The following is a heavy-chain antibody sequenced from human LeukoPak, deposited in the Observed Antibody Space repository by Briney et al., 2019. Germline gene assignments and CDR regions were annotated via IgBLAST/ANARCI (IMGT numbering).Heavy chain of an antibody. CDR3: AKHRRQLHSGWFDP. V-gene: IGHV3-30*18. CDR2: ISYDGSNK. Sequence: GGSLRLSCAASGFTFSSYGMHWVRQAPGKGLEWVAVISYDGSNKYYADSVKGRFTISRDNSKNTLYLQMNSLRAEDTAVYYCAKHRRQLHSGWFDPWGQGTLVTVSS. D-gene: IGHD6-6*01. J-gene: IGHJ5*02. CDR1: GFTFSSYG.